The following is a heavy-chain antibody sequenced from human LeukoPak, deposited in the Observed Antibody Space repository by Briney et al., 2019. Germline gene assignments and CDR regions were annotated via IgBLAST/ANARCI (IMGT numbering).Heavy chain of an antibody. CDR1: GITLNNYG. D-gene: IGHD1-26*01. Sequence: GGSLRLSCAVSGITLNNYGMTWVRQAPGKGLEWVAGISDSGGSTKYADSVKGRFTISRDNPKNTLYLQMNSLRAEDTAVYYCAKGGIVGAYNWFDPWGQGTLVTVSS. V-gene: IGHV3-23*01. CDR3: AKGGIVGAYNWFDP. J-gene: IGHJ5*02. CDR2: ISDSGGST.